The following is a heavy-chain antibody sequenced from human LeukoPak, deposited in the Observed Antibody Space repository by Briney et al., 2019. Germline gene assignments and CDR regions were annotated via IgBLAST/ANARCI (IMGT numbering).Heavy chain of an antibody. Sequence: PGGSLRLSCAASGFTFDDYAMHWVRQAPGKGLEWVSGISWNSGSIGYADSVKGRFTISRDNAKNSLYLQMNSLRAEDTALYYCAKVSRSASCYYDSSGPDAFDIWGQGTMVTVYS. J-gene: IGHJ3*02. V-gene: IGHV3-9*01. CDR3: AKVSRSASCYYDSSGPDAFDI. CDR1: GFTFDDYA. D-gene: IGHD3-22*01. CDR2: ISWNSGSI.